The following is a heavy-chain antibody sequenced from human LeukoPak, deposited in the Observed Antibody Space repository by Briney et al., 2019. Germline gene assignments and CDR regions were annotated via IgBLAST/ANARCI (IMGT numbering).Heavy chain of an antibody. CDR1: GFTFSSYG. CDR2: ISYDGSNK. J-gene: IGHJ4*02. Sequence: GGSLRLSCAASGFTFSSYGMHWVRQAPGKGLEWVAVISYDGSNKYYADSVKGRFTISRDNSKNTLYLQMNSLRAEDTAVYCCAKSAVAGTLYFDYWGQGTLVTVSS. V-gene: IGHV3-30*18. D-gene: IGHD6-19*01. CDR3: AKSAVAGTLYFDY.